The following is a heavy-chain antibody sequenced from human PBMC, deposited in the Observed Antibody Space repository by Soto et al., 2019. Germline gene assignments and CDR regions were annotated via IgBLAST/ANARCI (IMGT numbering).Heavy chain of an antibody. CDR1: SGSISSNNW. CDR3: ASVLLDYYYYTMDV. Sequence: SETLSLTCAVSSGSISSNNWWSWVRQPPGKGLEWIGEIYHSGSTNYSPSLKSRVAILVDKSKNQFSLKLSSVTAADTAVYYCASVLLDYYYYTMDVWGKGTTVTVSS. V-gene: IGHV4-4*02. CDR2: IYHSGST. D-gene: IGHD6-6*01. J-gene: IGHJ6*03.